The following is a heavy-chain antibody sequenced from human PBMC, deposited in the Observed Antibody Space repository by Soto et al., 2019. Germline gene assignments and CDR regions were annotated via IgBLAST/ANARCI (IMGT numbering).Heavy chain of an antibody. J-gene: IGHJ4*02. CDR1: GFTFGSYT. Sequence: VQLLESGGGLVQPGGSLRLSCEGSGFTFGSYTRAWVRQAPGKGLEWISGIDGRGTGTYYADSVEGRFSISRDNSRNTLYLQMNSVRIDDTAVYYCAKTGPVTARIRFDYWGQGALVTVSS. CDR2: IDGRGTGT. V-gene: IGHV3-23*01. CDR3: AKTGPVTARIRFDY. D-gene: IGHD2-21*02.